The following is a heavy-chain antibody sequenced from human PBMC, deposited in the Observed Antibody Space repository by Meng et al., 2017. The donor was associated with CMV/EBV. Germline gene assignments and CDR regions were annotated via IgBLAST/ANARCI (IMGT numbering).Heavy chain of an antibody. CDR1: GYTFTGYY. V-gene: IGHV1-2*02. D-gene: IGHD2-2*01. CDR3: AREVVPAAILSFRYYGMDV. Sequence: ASVKVSCKASGYTFTGYYMHWVRQAPGQGLEWMGWINPNSGGTNYAQKFQGRVIMTRDTSISTAYMELSRLRSDDTAVYYCAREVVPAAILSFRYYGMDVWGQGTTVTVSS. CDR2: INPNSGGT. J-gene: IGHJ6*02.